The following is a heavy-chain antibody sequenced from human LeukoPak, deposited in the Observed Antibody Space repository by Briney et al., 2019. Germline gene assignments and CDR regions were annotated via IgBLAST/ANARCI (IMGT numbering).Heavy chain of an antibody. CDR2: MNADLGCK. V-gene: IGHV1-2*02. Sequence: ASVTVSCMASVYTFTGYYIHWVGQPPAPGREGVGWMNADLGCKKYAQKLQGRVTLTRDTSISTGYLDLSGLTSDDTAVYFCARAIIRGLIMVPFDYWGQGSLVTVS. CDR3: ARAIIRGLIMVPFDY. CDR1: VYTFTGYY. J-gene: IGHJ4*02. D-gene: IGHD3-10*01.